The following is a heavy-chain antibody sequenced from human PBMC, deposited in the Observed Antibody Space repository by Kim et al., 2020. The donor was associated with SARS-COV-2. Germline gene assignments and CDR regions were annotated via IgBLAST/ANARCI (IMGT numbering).Heavy chain of an antibody. J-gene: IGHJ6*02. CDR3: ATGIADHHKVRPYYYGMDV. Sequence: GGSLRLSCAASGFTFSSYDMHWVRQATGKGLEWVSAIGTAGDTYYPGSVKGRFTISRENAKNSLYLQMNSLRAGDTAVYYCATGIADHHKVRPYYYGMDVWGQGTTVTVSS. D-gene: IGHD6-13*01. CDR2: IGTAGDT. V-gene: IGHV3-13*01. CDR1: GFTFSSYD.